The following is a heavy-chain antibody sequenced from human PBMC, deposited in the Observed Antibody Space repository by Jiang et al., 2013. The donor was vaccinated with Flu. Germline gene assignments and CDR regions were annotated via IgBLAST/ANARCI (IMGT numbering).Heavy chain of an antibody. V-gene: IGHV3-21*01. CDR2: ISSSSSYI. J-gene: IGHJ4*02. D-gene: IGHD1-26*01. CDR3: AREIRRDSADQHYFDY. Sequence: VQLLESGGGLVKPGGSLRLSCAASGFTFSSYSMNWVRQAPGKGLEWVSSISSSSSYIYYADSVKGRFTISRDNAKNSLYLQMNSLRAEDTAVYYCAREIRRDSADQHYFDYWGQGPWSPSPQ. CDR1: GFTFSSYS.